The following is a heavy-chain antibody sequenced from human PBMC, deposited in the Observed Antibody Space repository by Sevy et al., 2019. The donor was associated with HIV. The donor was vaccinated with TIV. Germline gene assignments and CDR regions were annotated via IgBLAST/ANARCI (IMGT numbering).Heavy chain of an antibody. D-gene: IGHD2-15*01. CDR2: SDPKDSEI. Sequence: ASVNVSCKVTGYSLSKLTIHWVRQAPGKGLEWMGSSDPKDSEIIYAQTFQGRLTMTEDTSTDTAYMELSSLTSDGTAVYFCAIVGLGYYSGSSYYQGDWLDPWGQGTLVTVSS. CDR3: AIVGLGYYSGSSYYQGDWLDP. J-gene: IGHJ5*02. V-gene: IGHV1-24*01. CDR1: GYSLSKLT.